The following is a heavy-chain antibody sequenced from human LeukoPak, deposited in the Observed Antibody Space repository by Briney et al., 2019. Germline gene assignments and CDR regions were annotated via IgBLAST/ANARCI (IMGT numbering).Heavy chain of an antibody. CDR2: INPNSGGT. V-gene: IGHV1-2*02. CDR1: GYTFTGYY. Sequence: GASVKVSCKASGYTFTGYYMHWVRQAPGQGLEWMGWINPNSGGTNYAQKFQGRVTMTRDTSISTAYMELSRLRSDDTAVYYCARVWEPHDREAFDIWGQGTMVTVSS. J-gene: IGHJ3*02. CDR3: ARVWEPHDREAFDI. D-gene: IGHD1-26*01.